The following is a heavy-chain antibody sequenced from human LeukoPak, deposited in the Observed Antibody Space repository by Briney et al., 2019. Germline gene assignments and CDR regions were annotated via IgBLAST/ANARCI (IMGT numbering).Heavy chain of an antibody. CDR3: ARDRPSGSPDY. CDR2: ISSSGSTI. Sequence: PGGSLRLSCAASGFTFSSYEMNWVRQAPGMGLEWVSYISSSGSTIYYADSVKGRFTISRDNAKNSLYLQMNSLRAEDTAVYYSARDRPSGSPDYWGQGTLVIVSS. J-gene: IGHJ4*02. D-gene: IGHD1-26*01. CDR1: GFTFSSYE. V-gene: IGHV3-48*03.